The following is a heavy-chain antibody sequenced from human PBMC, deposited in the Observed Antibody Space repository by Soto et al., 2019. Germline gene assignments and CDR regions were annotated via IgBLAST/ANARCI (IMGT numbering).Heavy chain of an antibody. CDR1: GFTFDDYA. D-gene: IGHD3-10*01. CDR3: AKDIGGTVDY. Sequence: EVQLVESGGGLVQPGRSLRLSCAASGFTFDDYAMHWVRQAPGKGLEWVSGISWNSGSIGYADSVKGRFTISRDNAKNSLYLQMNSLRAEDTALYYCAKDIGGTVDYWGQGTLVTVSS. J-gene: IGHJ4*02. CDR2: ISWNSGSI. V-gene: IGHV3-9*01.